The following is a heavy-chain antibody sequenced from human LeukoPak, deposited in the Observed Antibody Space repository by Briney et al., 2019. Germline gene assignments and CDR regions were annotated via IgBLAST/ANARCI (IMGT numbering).Heavy chain of an antibody. CDR1: GFTFSIYS. J-gene: IGHJ6*02. CDR3: ARDEKMKGYSSSWYVSDYYYYGMDV. CDR2: ISSSGYI. Sequence: PGGSLRLSCAASGFTFSIYSMNWVRQAPGKGLEWVSSISSSGYISYADSVKGRFTISRDNAKNSLYLQMNSLRAEDTAVYYCARDEKMKGYSSSWYVSDYYYYGMDVWGQGTMVTVSS. D-gene: IGHD6-13*01. V-gene: IGHV3-21*01.